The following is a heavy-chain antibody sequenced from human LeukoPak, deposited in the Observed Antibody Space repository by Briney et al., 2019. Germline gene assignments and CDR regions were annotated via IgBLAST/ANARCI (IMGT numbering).Heavy chain of an antibody. J-gene: IGHJ4*02. CDR2: ISSSGSTI. CDR1: GFTFSDYY. CDR3: AREFEEMATILDY. D-gene: IGHD5-24*01. V-gene: IGHV3-11*01. Sequence: PGGSPRLSCAASGFTFSDYYMSWIRQAPGKGLERVSYISSSGSTIYYADSVKGRFTISRDNAKNSLYLQMNSLRAEDTAVYYCAREFEEMATILDYWGQGTLVTVSS.